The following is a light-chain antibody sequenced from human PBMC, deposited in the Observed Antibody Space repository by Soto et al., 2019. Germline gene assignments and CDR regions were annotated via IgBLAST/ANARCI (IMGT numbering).Light chain of an antibody. V-gene: IGLV2-11*01. CDR3: CSYAADYTFV. Sequence: QSALTQPRSVSGSPGQSVTISCTGTSSDVGVYNYVTWYQQYPGKAPKVMIYDVKTRPSGVPDRFSGSKSGNTASLTISGLQAEDEADYYCCSYAADYTFVFGTGTKVTVL. J-gene: IGLJ1*01. CDR2: DVK. CDR1: SSDVGVYNY.